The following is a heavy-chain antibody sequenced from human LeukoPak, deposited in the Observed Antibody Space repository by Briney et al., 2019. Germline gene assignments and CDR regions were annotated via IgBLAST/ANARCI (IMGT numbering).Heavy chain of an antibody. V-gene: IGHV1-69*05. J-gene: IGHJ6*02. CDR2: IIPIFGTA. CDR1: GGTFSSYA. D-gene: IGHD6-19*01. Sequence: SVKVSCKASGGTFSSYAISWVRQAPGQGLEWMGGIIPIFGTANYAQKFQGRVTMTSDTSTRTVYMELSSLRSEDTAVYYCAREWGLRLAVNPKGMDVWGQGTTVIVSS. CDR3: AREWGLRLAVNPKGMDV.